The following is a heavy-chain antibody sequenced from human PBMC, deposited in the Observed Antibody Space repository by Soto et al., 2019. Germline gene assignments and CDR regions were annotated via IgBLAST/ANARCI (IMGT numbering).Heavy chain of an antibody. CDR2: IYPGDSDI. D-gene: IGHD3-10*01. V-gene: IGHV5-51*03. J-gene: IGHJ5*02. Sequence: GESLKISCKGSGYSFTSYWIGWVRQMPGKGLEWMGIIYPGDSDIRYSPSFQGQVTISADKSIRTAYLQWSSLKASDTAMYYCASMVRGLTAGFDPWGQGTLVTVYS. CDR1: GYSFTSYW. CDR3: ASMVRGLTAGFDP.